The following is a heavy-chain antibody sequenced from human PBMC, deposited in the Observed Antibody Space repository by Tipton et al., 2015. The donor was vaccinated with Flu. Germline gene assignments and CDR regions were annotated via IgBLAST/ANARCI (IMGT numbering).Heavy chain of an antibody. V-gene: IGHV3-53*01. J-gene: IGHJ3*02. CDR1: GFAVSGNY. CDR2: IYTGGNT. Sequence: SLRLSCAASGFAVSGNYMTWVRQGPGKGLEWVSIIYTGGNTYYGDSVKGRFIISRDNSKNTLYLQMNSLRADDTALYYCARVGATGGGAFDIWGQGTMVTVSS. D-gene: IGHD1-26*01. CDR3: ARVGATGGGAFDI.